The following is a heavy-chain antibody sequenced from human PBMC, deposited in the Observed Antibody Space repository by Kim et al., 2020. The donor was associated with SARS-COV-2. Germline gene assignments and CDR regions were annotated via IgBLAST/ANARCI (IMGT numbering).Heavy chain of an antibody. V-gene: IGHV4-59*01. CDR1: GGSISSYY. CDR3: ARAGVVGDSYYFYIDA. Sequence: SETLSLTCTVSGGSISSYYWSWIRQPPGKGLEWVGFIYYSGSTNYNPSLKSRVTISVDTSKNQFSLKLSSVTAADTAVYYCARAGVVGDSYYFYIDAWG. J-gene: IGHJ6*03. CDR2: IYYSGST. D-gene: IGHD4-17*01.